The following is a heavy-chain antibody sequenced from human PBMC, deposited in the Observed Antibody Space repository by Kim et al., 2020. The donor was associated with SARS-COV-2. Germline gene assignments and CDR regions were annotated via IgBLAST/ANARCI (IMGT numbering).Heavy chain of an antibody. CDR1: GGSFSGYY. Sequence: SETLSLTCAVYGGSFSGYYWSWIRQPPGKGLEWIGEINHSGSTNYNPSLKSRVTISVDTSKNQFSLKLSSVTAADTAVYYCAGDPPPLNGSGSYYIWYGMDVWGQGTTVTVSS. V-gene: IGHV4-34*01. D-gene: IGHD3-10*01. J-gene: IGHJ6*02. CDR3: AGDPPPLNGSGSYYIWYGMDV. CDR2: INHSGST.